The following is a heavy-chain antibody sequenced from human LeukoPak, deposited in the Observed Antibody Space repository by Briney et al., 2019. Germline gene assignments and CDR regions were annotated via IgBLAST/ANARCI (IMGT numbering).Heavy chain of an antibody. CDR1: GYTFTSYD. CDR2: MNPNSGNT. Sequence: ASVKVSCKASGYTFTSYDINWVRQATGRGLEWMGWMNPNSGNTGYAQKFQGRVTMTRNTSISTAYMELSSLRSEDTAVYYCARGPKYYDILTGYFSWFDPWGQGTLVTVSS. V-gene: IGHV1-8*01. D-gene: IGHD3-9*01. J-gene: IGHJ5*02. CDR3: ARGPKYYDILTGYFSWFDP.